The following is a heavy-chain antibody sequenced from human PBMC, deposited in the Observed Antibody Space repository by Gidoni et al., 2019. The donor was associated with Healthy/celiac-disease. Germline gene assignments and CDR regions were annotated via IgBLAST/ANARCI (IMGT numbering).Heavy chain of an antibody. Sequence: QVQLVQSGAEVKKPGASVKVSCKVSGYTLTELSMHWVRQAPGKGLEWMGGFDPEDGETSYAQKFQGRVTMTEDTSTDTAYMELSSLRSEDTAVYYCATMGAMVRGRIHYGMDVWGQGTTVTVSS. D-gene: IGHD3-10*01. CDR1: GYTLTELS. CDR2: FDPEDGET. CDR3: ATMGAMVRGRIHYGMDV. V-gene: IGHV1-24*01. J-gene: IGHJ6*02.